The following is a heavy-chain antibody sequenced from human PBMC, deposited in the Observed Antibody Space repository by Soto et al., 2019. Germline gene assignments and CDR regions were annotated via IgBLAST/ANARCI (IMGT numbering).Heavy chain of an antibody. CDR1: GFTFDDYT. CDR2: ISWDGGST. D-gene: IGHD3-10*02. V-gene: IGHV3-43*01. J-gene: IGHJ3*02. Sequence: GGSLRLSCAASGFTFDDYTMHWVRQAPGKGLEWVSLISWDGGSTYYSDAGNGRFTIFRDNSKNSRYLQMNSLRTEDTALYYCAKYINGMFVYDAFDIWGQGTMVTVSS. CDR3: AKYINGMFVYDAFDI.